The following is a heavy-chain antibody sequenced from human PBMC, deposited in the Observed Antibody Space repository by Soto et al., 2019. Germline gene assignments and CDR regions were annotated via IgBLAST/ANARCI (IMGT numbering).Heavy chain of an antibody. CDR2: ISGSGGST. CDR1: GFTFSSYA. D-gene: IGHD3-22*01. V-gene: IGHV3-23*01. J-gene: IGHJ4*02. CDR3: AKDQSLGGVVVITLDY. Sequence: PGGSLRLSCAASGFTFSSYAMSWVRQAPGKGLEWVSAISGSGGSTYYADSVKGRFTISRDNSKNTLYLQMNSLRAEDTAVYYCAKDQSLGGVVVITLDYWGQGTLVTVSS.